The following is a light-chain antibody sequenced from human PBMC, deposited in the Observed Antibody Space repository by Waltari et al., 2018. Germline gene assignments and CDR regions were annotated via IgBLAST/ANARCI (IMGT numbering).Light chain of an antibody. CDR3: ASYVNSFALV. CDR2: EVK. V-gene: IGLV2-14*01. J-gene: IGLJ2*01. CDR1: TSNIGASDL. Sequence: HSALTQPASVSGSPGQSFSISCAGTTSNIGASDLVSWYQKYPGKAPKLIIYEVKNRPSDISPRFSASKSGDTASLTISGLQAEDEAEYYCASYVNSFALVFGGGTKVSVL.